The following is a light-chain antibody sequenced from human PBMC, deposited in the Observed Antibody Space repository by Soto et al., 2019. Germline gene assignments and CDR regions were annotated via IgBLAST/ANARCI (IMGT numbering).Light chain of an antibody. CDR1: SSDIGDYNY. V-gene: IGLV2-14*01. J-gene: IGLJ1*01. Sequence: QSVLTQPVSVSGSPGQSITISCTGTSSDIGDYNYVSWYQQHPGKAPKLMIYEVSNRPSGISNRFSGSKSGNTASLTISGLQADDEADYYCSSYTSTSSYVFGTGTKLTVL. CDR3: SSYTSTSSYV. CDR2: EVS.